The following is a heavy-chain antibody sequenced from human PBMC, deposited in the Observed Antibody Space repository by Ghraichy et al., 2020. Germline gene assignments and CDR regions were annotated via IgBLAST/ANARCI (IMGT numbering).Heavy chain of an antibody. D-gene: IGHD4-11*01. CDR1: GYNFNSYW. Sequence: GESLNISCKGSGYNFNSYWVAWVRQMSGKGLEWMGIIYPVDSETRYSPSFQGQVTISVDKSISTAYLQWRSLKASDTAMYYCARESNSLDVWGQGTTVTVSS. J-gene: IGHJ6*02. CDR2: IYPVDSET. V-gene: IGHV5-51*01. CDR3: ARESNSLDV.